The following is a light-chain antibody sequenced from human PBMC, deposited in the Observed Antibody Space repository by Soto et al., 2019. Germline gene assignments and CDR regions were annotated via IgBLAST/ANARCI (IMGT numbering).Light chain of an antibody. CDR3: SSYTTSSTLG. CDR2: GVT. J-gene: IGLJ2*01. Sequence: QSALTQPASVSGSPGQSITISCTGTSSDIGAYNYVSWYQQHPGKAPKLMIYGVTNRPSGVSNRFSGSKSGNTASLTISGLQAEDGADYYCSSYTTSSTLGFGGGTKLTVL. V-gene: IGLV2-14*01. CDR1: SSDIGAYNY.